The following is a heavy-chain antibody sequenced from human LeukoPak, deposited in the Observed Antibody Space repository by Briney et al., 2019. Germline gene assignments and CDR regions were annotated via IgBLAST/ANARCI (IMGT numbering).Heavy chain of an antibody. V-gene: IGHV1-2*06. CDR3: ARDYGQGAYDFWSGYFKDYYYGMDV. CDR1: GYTFTGYY. CDR2: INPNSGGT. Sequence: GASVKVSCTASGYTFTGYYMHWVRQAPGQGLEWMGRINPNSGGTNYAQKFQGRVTMTRDTSISTAYMELSRLRSDDTAVYYCARDYGQGAYDFWSGYFKDYYYGMDVWGQGTTVTVSS. J-gene: IGHJ6*02. D-gene: IGHD3-3*01.